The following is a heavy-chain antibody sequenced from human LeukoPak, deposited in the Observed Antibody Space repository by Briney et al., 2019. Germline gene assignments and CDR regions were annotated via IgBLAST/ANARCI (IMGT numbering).Heavy chain of an antibody. CDR3: ARTRYYYNSRSYGAPYYFDY. J-gene: IGHJ4*02. CDR1: GGSITGYY. Sequence: SETLSLTCNVSGGSITGYYRSWIRQPAGKGLEWIGRIYTSGNTNYNPSLKSRVTMSVDTSKNQFSLKLSSVTAADTAVYYCARTRYYYNSRSYGAPYYFDYWGQGTLVTVSS. D-gene: IGHD3-10*01. CDR2: IYTSGNT. V-gene: IGHV4-4*07.